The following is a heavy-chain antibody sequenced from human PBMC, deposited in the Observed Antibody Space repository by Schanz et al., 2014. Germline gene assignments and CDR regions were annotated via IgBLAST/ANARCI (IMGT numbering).Heavy chain of an antibody. CDR3: ARIIDCDYLD. D-gene: IGHD2-21*02. J-gene: IGHJ4*02. CDR2: IIPPLRQT. V-gene: IGHV1-69*04. CDR1: GATFNSYA. Sequence: QVRLVQSGAEVKKPGSSVKVSCKSSGATFNSYAFGWVRQAPGPGFEWVGSIIPPLRQTRYAQKFEERAIMTASTSTTTVYMAVATLTSDDTAVYVGARIIDCDYLDWGQGTLVTVSS.